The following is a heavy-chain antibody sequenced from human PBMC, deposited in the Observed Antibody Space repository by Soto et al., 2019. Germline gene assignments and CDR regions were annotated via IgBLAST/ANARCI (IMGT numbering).Heavy chain of an antibody. J-gene: IGHJ4*02. D-gene: IGHD3-22*01. CDR3: ARDRRYYYDSSGLTKLDY. CDR2: ICYDGSNK. Sequence: PGGSLRLSCAASGFTFSSYGMHWVRQAPGKGLKWVAVICYDGSNKYYADSVKGRFTISRDNSKNTLYLQMNSLRAEDTAVYYCARDRRYYYDSSGLTKLDYWGQGTLVTVSS. V-gene: IGHV3-33*01. CDR1: GFTFSSYG.